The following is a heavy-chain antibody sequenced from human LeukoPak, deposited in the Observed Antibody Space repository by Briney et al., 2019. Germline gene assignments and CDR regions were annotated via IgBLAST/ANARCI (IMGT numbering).Heavy chain of an antibody. Sequence: GESLRLSCSVSGFTFSSSAMHWARQAPGKGLEYVSAISSNGDSTYYADSVKGRFTISRDNSKNTLYLQMSSLRAEDTAVYYCVKDTHIVVVTAKYYFDYWGQGTLVTVSS. CDR3: VKDTHIVVVTAKYYFDY. CDR2: ISSNGDST. D-gene: IGHD2-21*02. J-gene: IGHJ4*02. CDR1: GFTFSSSA. V-gene: IGHV3-64D*09.